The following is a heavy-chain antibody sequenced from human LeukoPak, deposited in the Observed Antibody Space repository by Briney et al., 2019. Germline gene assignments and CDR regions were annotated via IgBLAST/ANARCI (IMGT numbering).Heavy chain of an antibody. CDR3: AELGITMIGGV. CDR2: INWNGGST. Sequence: GGSLRLSCAASGFTFDDYGMSWVRQAPGKGLEWVSGINWNGGSTGYADSVKGRFTISRDNAKNPLYLQMNSLRAEDTAVYYCAELGITMIGGVWGKGTTVTISS. J-gene: IGHJ6*04. CDR1: GFTFDDYG. D-gene: IGHD3-10*02. V-gene: IGHV3-20*04.